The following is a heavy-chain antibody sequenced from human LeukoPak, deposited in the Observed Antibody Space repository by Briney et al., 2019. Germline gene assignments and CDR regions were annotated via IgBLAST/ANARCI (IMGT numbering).Heavy chain of an antibody. CDR3: ARSRITGTTGLYYYYYMDV. CDR1: GFTFTSYS. D-gene: IGHD1-7*01. Sequence: GGSLRLSCAASGFTFTSYSMSWVRQTPGKGLQWVSIISYYDGTTYYADSVKGRFTISRDNSKKMVYLQVDSLRAEDTAVYYCARSRITGTTGLYYYYYMDVWGKGTTVTVSS. V-gene: IGHV3-23*01. CDR2: ISYYDGTT. J-gene: IGHJ6*03.